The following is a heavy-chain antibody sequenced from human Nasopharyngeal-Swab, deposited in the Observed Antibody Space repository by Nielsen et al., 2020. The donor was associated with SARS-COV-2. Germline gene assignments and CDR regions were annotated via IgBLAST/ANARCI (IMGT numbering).Heavy chain of an antibody. CDR3: ARAMIVVVINAFDI. CDR1: GGSISSGGYY. CDR2: IYYRGST. Sequence: SETLSLTCTVSGGSISSGGYYWSWIRQHPGKGLEWIGYIYYRGSTYYNPSLKSRVTISVDTSKNQFSLKLSSVTAADTAVYYCARAMIVVVINAFDIWGQGTMVTVSS. V-gene: IGHV4-31*03. J-gene: IGHJ3*02. D-gene: IGHD3-22*01.